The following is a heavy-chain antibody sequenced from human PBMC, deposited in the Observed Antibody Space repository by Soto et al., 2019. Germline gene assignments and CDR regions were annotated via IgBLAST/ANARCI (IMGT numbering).Heavy chain of an antibody. D-gene: IGHD1-7*01. Sequence: QVQLVQSGAEVKKPGSSVKVSCKASGGTFSSYTISWVRQAPGQGLEWMGRIIPIPGIPNYAQKFQGRVTLTADKSTNTAYMELTRLRSDDTAVYYCARDHNWIYFWFDPWGQGTLVTVSS. CDR2: IIPIPGIP. CDR3: ARDHNWIYFWFDP. CDR1: GGTFSSYT. V-gene: IGHV1-69*08. J-gene: IGHJ5*02.